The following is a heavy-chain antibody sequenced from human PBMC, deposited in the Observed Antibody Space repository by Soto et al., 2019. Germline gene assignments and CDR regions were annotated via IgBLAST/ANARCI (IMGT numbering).Heavy chain of an antibody. D-gene: IGHD2-2*01. CDR2: ISSSSSTI. CDR3: ARDRCSSTSCYTYYYYGMDV. J-gene: IGHJ6*02. V-gene: IGHV3-48*02. Sequence: GGSLRLSCAASGFTFSSYSMNWVRQAPGKGLEWVSYISSSSSTIYYADSVKGRFTISRDNAKNSLYLQMNSLRDEDTAVYYCARDRCSSTSCYTYYYYGMDVWGQGPTVTVSS. CDR1: GFTFSSYS.